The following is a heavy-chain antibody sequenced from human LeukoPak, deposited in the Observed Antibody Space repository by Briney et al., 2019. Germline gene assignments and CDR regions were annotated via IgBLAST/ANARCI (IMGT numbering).Heavy chain of an antibody. CDR2: IYYSGST. Sequence: GSLRLSCAASGFTLSTHWMLWLRQSPGKGLEWIGSIYYSGSTYYNPSLKSRVTISVDTSKNQFSLKLSSVTAADTAVYYCAGGYYDSSGYYFFDYWGQGTLVTVSS. D-gene: IGHD3-22*01. V-gene: IGHV4-59*05. CDR3: AGGYYDSSGYYFFDY. J-gene: IGHJ4*02. CDR1: GFTLSTHW.